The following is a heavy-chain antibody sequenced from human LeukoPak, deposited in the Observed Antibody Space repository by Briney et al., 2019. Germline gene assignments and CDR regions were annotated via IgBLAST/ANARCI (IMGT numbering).Heavy chain of an antibody. V-gene: IGHV3-23*01. CDR1: GFTFSSYA. J-gene: IGHJ4*02. CDR3: TTDPQQLVFYYFDF. Sequence: GGSLRLSCAASGFTFSSYAMSWVRQAPGKGLEWVSAISGSGGSNYYADSVKGRFTISRDNSKNTLYLQMNRLKTDDTAVYYCTTDPQQLVFYYFDFWGQGTLVTVSS. D-gene: IGHD6-13*01. CDR2: ISGSGGSN.